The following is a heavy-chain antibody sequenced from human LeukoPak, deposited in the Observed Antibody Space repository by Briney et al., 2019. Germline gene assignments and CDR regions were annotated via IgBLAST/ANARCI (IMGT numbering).Heavy chain of an antibody. CDR1: GFTFSSYA. D-gene: IGHD5-24*01. V-gene: IGHV3-23*01. CDR3: ARAPPGRKGYNPYYFDY. Sequence: GGSLRLSCAASGFTFSSYAMSWVRQAPGKGLEWVSVISGSAGSTYYADSVKGRFTISRDNSKNTVYLQMNSLRVDDTAVYYCARAPPGRKGYNPYYFDYWGQGTRVTVSS. CDR2: ISGSAGST. J-gene: IGHJ4*02.